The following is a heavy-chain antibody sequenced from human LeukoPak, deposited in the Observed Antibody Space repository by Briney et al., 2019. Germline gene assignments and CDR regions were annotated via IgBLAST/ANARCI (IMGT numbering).Heavy chain of an antibody. CDR2: IYHSGST. V-gene: IGHV4-4*02. Sequence: SETLSLTCAVSGGSISSSNWWSWVRQPPGKGLEWIGEIYHSGSTNYNPSLKSRVTMSVDTSKNQFSLKLRSVTAADTAVYYCARDPSGSFFNWFDPWGQGTLVTVSS. CDR3: ARDPSGSFFNWFDP. D-gene: IGHD1-26*01. J-gene: IGHJ5*02. CDR1: GGSISSSNW.